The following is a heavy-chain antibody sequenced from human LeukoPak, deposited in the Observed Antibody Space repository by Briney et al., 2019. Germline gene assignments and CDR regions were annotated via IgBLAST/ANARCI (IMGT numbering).Heavy chain of an antibody. CDR3: TAAYGSGSPSPYYYYGMDV. D-gene: IGHD3-10*01. CDR1: GFTFSNAW. J-gene: IGHJ6*04. Sequence: GGSLRLSCAASGFTFSNAWMTWVRQAPGQGLEWVSCIKRKSDGGTTDYAAPVKGRFTISRDDSKNTLYLQMNSLKTEDTAVYYCTAAYGSGSPSPYYYYGMDVWGKGTTVTVSS. CDR2: IKRKSDGGTT. V-gene: IGHV3-15*01.